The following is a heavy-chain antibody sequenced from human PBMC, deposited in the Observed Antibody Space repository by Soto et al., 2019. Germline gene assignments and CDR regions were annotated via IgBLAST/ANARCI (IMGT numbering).Heavy chain of an antibody. J-gene: IGHJ5*02. D-gene: IGHD4-17*01. CDR2: ISSSSDYI. CDR1: EFSFNTFS. V-gene: IGHV3-21*01. Sequence: GGSLRLSCVASEFSFNTFSMNWVRQAPGKGLEWVSCISSSSDYIGYADSVKGRFTISRDNSKKSLYLEMNSLRVEDTAVYYCARDLSGFGDYVDRWGQGTMATVSS. CDR3: ARDLSGFGDYVDR.